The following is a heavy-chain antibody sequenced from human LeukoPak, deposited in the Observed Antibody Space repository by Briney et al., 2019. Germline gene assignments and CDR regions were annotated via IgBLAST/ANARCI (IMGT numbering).Heavy chain of an antibody. CDR2: IYPGDSDT. D-gene: IGHD3-10*01. Sequence: GESLKISCKGSGYSFSSYWIGWVRQMPGKGLEWMGIIYPGDSDTSYSPSFEGQVTISADESINTAYLQWSSLKASDTAMYYCARHGDTYYYGSGSYYNAPFDPWGQGTLVTVSS. CDR3: ARHGDTYYYGSGSYYNAPFDP. CDR1: GYSFSSYW. V-gene: IGHV5-51*01. J-gene: IGHJ5*02.